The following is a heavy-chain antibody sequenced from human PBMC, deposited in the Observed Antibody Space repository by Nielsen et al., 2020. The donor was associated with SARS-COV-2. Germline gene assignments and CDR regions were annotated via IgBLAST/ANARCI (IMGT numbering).Heavy chain of an antibody. D-gene: IGHD3-10*01. Sequence: GESLKISCAVSGISFSDYGMHWVRQAPGKGLEWVAYIRYNGGNKYYADSVKGRFTIFRDNSENTLYLQMSSLGGEDTAMYYCAKDISRFGELFGYWGQGSLVSVSS. CDR3: AKDISRFGELFGY. CDR1: GISFSDYG. J-gene: IGHJ4*02. V-gene: IGHV3-30*02. CDR2: IRYNGGNK.